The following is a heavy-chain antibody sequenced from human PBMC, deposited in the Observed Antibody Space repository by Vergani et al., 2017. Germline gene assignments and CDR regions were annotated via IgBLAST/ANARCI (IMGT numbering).Heavy chain of an antibody. CDR3: ARDGDVLSRDI. CDR2: SYYTGTAST. V-gene: IGHV4-39*07. J-gene: IGHJ6*02. CDR1: GYSLSGDYSFSSGYY. Sequence: QVQLQESGPRLVKPSETLSLICSVSGYSLSGDYSFSSGYYWGWIRQPPGGELQWIGISYYTGTASTYYKPSLRSRVTISVDTSKNQFSLHLTSVTAADTAVYYCARDGDVLSRDIWGQGTTVTVSS. D-gene: IGHD2/OR15-2a*01.